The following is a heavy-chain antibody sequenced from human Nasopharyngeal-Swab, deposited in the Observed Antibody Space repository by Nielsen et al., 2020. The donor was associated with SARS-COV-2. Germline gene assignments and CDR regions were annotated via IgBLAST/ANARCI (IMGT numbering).Heavy chain of an antibody. Sequence: ASVTVSFMVSGYTLPELSMHWVRQAPGQGLEWMGGFDPEDGETIYAQKFQGRVTMTEDTSTDTAYMELSSLRSEDTAVYYCATSPAVVVTEGWFDPWGQGTLVTVSS. J-gene: IGHJ5*02. CDR2: FDPEDGET. V-gene: IGHV1-24*01. CDR3: ATSPAVVVTEGWFDP. D-gene: IGHD2-21*02. CDR1: GYTLPELS.